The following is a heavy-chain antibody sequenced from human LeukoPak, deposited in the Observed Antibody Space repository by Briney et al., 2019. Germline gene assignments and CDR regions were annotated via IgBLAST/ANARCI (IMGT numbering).Heavy chain of an antibody. CDR2: ISSSSSYI. Sequence: GGSLRLSCAASGFTFSSYSMNWVRQAPGKGLEWVSSISSSSSYIYYADSVKGRFTISRDNAKNSLYLQMNRLRAEDTAVYYCAREAPASIVVVPAAIAALTGGYYCYYMDVWGKGTTVTVSS. D-gene: IGHD2-2*02. CDR3: AREAPASIVVVPAAIAALTGGYYCYYMDV. V-gene: IGHV3-21*01. J-gene: IGHJ6*03. CDR1: GFTFSSYS.